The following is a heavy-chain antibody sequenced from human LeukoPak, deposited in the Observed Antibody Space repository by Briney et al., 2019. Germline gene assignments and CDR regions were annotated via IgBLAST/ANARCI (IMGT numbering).Heavy chain of an antibody. J-gene: IGHJ5*02. D-gene: IGHD6-13*01. CDR2: IYTSGST. CDR3: ARGSFSSWYMHWFDP. CDR1: GGSISSGSYY. Sequence: SETLSLTCTVSGGSISSGSYYWGWIRQPAGKGLEWIGRIYTSGSTNYNPSLKSRVTISVDTSKNQFSLNLSSVTAADTAVYSCARGSFSSWYMHWFDPWGQGTLVTVSS. V-gene: IGHV4-61*02.